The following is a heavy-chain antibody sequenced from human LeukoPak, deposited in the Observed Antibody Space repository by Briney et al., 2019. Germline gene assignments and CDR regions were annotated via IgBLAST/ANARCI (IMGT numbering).Heavy chain of an antibody. CDR1: GFSFSNYG. J-gene: IGHJ4*02. V-gene: IGHV3-33*01. Sequence: GRSLRLSCAASGFSFSNYGMHWVRQAPGKGLEWVAVIWHDGSNKYYADSVKGRFTISRDNSNNTLYLQMNSLGVEDTAVYYCARGGTMVVYYWGQGTLVTVSS. D-gene: IGHD3-10*01. CDR2: IWHDGSNK. CDR3: ARGGTMVVYY.